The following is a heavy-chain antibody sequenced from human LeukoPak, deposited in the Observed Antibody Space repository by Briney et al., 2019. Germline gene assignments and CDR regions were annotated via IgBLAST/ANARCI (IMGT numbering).Heavy chain of an antibody. Sequence: PGGSLRLSCAASGFTFSSYGMHWVRQAPGKGLEWVAFIRYDGSNKYYADSVKGRFTISRDNSKNTLYLQMNSLRAEDTAVYYCAKAARRYYYYYMDVWGKGTTVTVSS. CDR1: GFTFSSYG. CDR3: AKAARRYYYYYMDV. CDR2: IRYDGSNK. J-gene: IGHJ6*03. V-gene: IGHV3-30*02. D-gene: IGHD6-6*01.